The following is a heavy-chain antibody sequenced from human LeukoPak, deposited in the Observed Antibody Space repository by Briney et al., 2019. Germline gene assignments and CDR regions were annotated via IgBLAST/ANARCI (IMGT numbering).Heavy chain of an antibody. Sequence: PSETLSLTCTVSGGSISSYYWSWIRQPAGKGLEWIGRIYTSGSTNYNPSLKSRVTMSVDTSKNQFSLKLSSVTAADTAVHYCARDRLGDSSGYYTKYYYYMDVWGKGTTVTISS. CDR1: GGSISSYY. D-gene: IGHD3-22*01. CDR3: ARDRLGDSSGYYTKYYYYMDV. J-gene: IGHJ6*03. CDR2: IYTSGST. V-gene: IGHV4-4*07.